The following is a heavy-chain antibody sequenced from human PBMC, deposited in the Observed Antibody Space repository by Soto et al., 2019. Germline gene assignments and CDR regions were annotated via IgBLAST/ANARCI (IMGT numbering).Heavy chain of an antibody. CDR1: GYTFTSYV. D-gene: IGHD3-10*01. Sequence: QVQLVQSGAEVKKPGASVKVSCKASGYTFTSYVIHWVRQAPGQRLEWMGWIDAGNGKTKYSQKFQDRVTITRDTSANTAYLYLSSLRSEATAVYYCARSGAGASQYPYYVMDVWGQGTTATVSS. CDR2: IDAGNGKT. CDR3: ARSGAGASQYPYYVMDV. V-gene: IGHV1-3*01. J-gene: IGHJ6*02.